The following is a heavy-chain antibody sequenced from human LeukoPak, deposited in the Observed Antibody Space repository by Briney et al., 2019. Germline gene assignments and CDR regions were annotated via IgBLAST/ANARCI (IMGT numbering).Heavy chain of an antibody. CDR3: AREIPGAGHFDY. CDR1: GGSLSGFY. D-gene: IGHD6-13*01. CDR2: VYYSGST. J-gene: IGHJ4*02. V-gene: IGHV4-59*12. Sequence: SETLSLTCTVSGGSLSGFYWSWIRQPPGAGLEWIGYVYYSGSTTYNPSLKSRVTISVDTSRNQFSLKLNSVTAADTAIYYCAREIPGAGHFDYWGQGALVTVSS.